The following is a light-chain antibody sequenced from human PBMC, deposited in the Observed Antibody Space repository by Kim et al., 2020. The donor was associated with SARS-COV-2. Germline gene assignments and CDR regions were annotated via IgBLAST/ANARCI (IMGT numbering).Light chain of an antibody. J-gene: IGLJ2*01. V-gene: IGLV3-21*04. Sequence: SYELTQPPSVSVAPGKTARITCGGNNIGSKSVHWYQQKPGQAPVLVIYYDSDRPSGIPERFSGSNSGNTATLTISRVEAGDEADYYCQVWASSSDHVVFGGGTQLNVL. CDR3: QVWASSSDHVV. CDR2: YDS. CDR1: NIGSKS.